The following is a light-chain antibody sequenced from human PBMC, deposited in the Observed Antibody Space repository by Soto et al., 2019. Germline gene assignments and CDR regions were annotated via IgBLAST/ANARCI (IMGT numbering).Light chain of an antibody. CDR2: EVT. Sequence: QSALTQPASVSGSPGQSITISCTGTSGDIGSYNRVSWYQQHPGKAPKLIIYEVTDRPSGVSNRFSGFKFGNTASLTVSGLRADDEADYYCTSYAGDEIGYVFGTGTKVTVL. V-gene: IGLV2-14*01. J-gene: IGLJ1*01. CDR3: TSYAGDEIGYV. CDR1: SGDIGSYNR.